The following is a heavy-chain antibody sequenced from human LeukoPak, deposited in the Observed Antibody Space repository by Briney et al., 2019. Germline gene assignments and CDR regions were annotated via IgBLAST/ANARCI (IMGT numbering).Heavy chain of an antibody. CDR2: INPNSGGT. D-gene: IGHD2-21*01. CDR3: ARLPLWGDAFDI. Sequence: ASVKVSCKASGYTFTGYYMHWVRQAPGQGLEWMRWINPNSGGTNYAQKFQGRVTMTRDTSISTAYMELSRLRSDDTAVYYCARLPLWGDAFDIWGQGTMVTVSS. CDR1: GYTFTGYY. V-gene: IGHV1-2*02. J-gene: IGHJ3*02.